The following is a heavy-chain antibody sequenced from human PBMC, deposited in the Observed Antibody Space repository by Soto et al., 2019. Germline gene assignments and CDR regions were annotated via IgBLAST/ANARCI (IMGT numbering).Heavy chain of an antibody. V-gene: IGHV3-33*01. CDR3: ARDDYPYYDDSSGYHFDY. Sequence: GGSLRLSCVASGFTFSNFAMHWVRQAPGKGLEWVAVIWDDSSSTIHYADSVKGRFTISRDNAKNSLYLQMNSLRAEDTAVYYCARDDYPYYDDSSGYHFDYWGQGALVTVSS. J-gene: IGHJ4*02. CDR1: GFTFSNFA. D-gene: IGHD3-22*01. CDR2: IWDDSSSTI.